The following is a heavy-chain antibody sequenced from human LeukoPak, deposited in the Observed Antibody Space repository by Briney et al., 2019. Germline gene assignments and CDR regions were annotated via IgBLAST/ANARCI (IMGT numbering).Heavy chain of an antibody. V-gene: IGHV3-30*04. J-gene: IGHJ4*02. D-gene: IGHD3-3*01. CDR1: GLTFSSYP. Sequence: GGSLRLSCAASGLTFSSYPMHWVRQVPGKGLEWVAVISCDGSNKYYADSVKGRFTISRDNSKNTVYLQMNSLRPEDTAVYYCAAATVFGVVNYYWGQGTLVTVSS. CDR2: ISCDGSNK. CDR3: AAATVFGVVNYY.